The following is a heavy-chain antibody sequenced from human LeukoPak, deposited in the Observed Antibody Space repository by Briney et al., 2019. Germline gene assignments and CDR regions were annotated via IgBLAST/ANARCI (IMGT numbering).Heavy chain of an antibody. V-gene: IGHV3-21*01. D-gene: IGHD3-3*01. CDR1: GFTFSSYS. CDR3: ARDCSSGYYDFWSGYWAFDI. Sequence: PGGSLRLSCAAPGFTFSSYSMNWVRQAPGKGLEWVSSISSSSSYIYYADSVKGRFTISRDNAKNSLYLQMNSLRAEDTAVYYCARDCSSGYYDFWSGYWAFDIWGQGTMVTVSS. J-gene: IGHJ3*02. CDR2: ISSSSSYI.